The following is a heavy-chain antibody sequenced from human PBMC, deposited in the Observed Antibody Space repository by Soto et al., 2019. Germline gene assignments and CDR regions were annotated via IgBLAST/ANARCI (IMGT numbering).Heavy chain of an antibody. CDR1: GLDFSGFS. CDR2: IGISSTIT. V-gene: IGHV3-23*05. J-gene: IGHJ4*02. Sequence: EVQFLESGGGLVQPGGSLRLSCATSGLDFSGFSMNWVRQAPGKGLEWVSSIGISSTITYYADSVKGRFTISRDNSKSTLYLPMDSLKVEDTAFYYCASIPTFMVLTPRDYWGQGTLVTVSA. D-gene: IGHD2-21*02. CDR3: ASIPTFMVLTPRDY.